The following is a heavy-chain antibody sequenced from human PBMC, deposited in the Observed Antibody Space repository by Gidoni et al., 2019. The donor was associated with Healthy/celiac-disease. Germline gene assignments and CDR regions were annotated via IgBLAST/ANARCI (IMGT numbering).Heavy chain of an antibody. Sequence: QVQLVQSGAEVKKPGASVKVSCKASGYTFTSYGISWVRQAPGQGLEWMGWISAYNGNTNDAQKLQTRVTMTTDTSTSTAYMELRSLRSDDTAVYYCARDRYCSGGSCYAFRHWIDPWGQGTLVTVSS. CDR2: ISAYNGNT. V-gene: IGHV1-18*01. J-gene: IGHJ5*02. CDR3: ARDRYCSGGSCYAFRHWIDP. D-gene: IGHD2-15*01. CDR1: GYTFTSYG.